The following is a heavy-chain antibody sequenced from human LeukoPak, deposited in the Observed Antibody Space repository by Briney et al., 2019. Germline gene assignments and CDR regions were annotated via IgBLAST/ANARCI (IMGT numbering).Heavy chain of an antibody. D-gene: IGHD3-3*01. CDR3: AKEDYDFWSGYSYGMDV. Sequence: GGSLRLSCAASGFTFSSYAMSWVRQAPGKGLEWVSAISGSGGSTYYADSVKGRFTISRDNSKNTLYLQMNSLRAEDTAVYYCAKEDYDFWSGYSYGMDVWGQGTTVTASS. J-gene: IGHJ6*02. V-gene: IGHV3-23*01. CDR2: ISGSGGST. CDR1: GFTFSSYA.